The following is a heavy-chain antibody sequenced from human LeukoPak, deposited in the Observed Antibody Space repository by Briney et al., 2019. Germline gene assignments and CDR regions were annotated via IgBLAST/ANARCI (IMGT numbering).Heavy chain of an antibody. CDR1: GCHFPIYW. CDR2: IYPDDSNT. D-gene: IGHD6-13*01. V-gene: IGHV5-51*01. Sequence: GAYLQISCQGSGCHFPIYWIGWVRQMPGQGLEGVGSIYPDDSNTIYGPSFQGQVTISADKSINTAYLEWSSLKASDTAIYYCARQGAAGKYYYYYMDVWGKGTTVTVSS. J-gene: IGHJ6*03. CDR3: ARQGAAGKYYYYYMDV.